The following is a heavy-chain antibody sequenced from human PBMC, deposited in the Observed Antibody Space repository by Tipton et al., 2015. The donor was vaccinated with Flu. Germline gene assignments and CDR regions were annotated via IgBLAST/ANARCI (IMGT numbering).Heavy chain of an antibody. CDR3: AREGRIAAAGTSGFYYYGMDV. D-gene: IGHD6-13*01. Sequence: TLSLTCTVSGDSISRGSYYYNWIRQPAGEGLEWIGRVYTNTNTNYKASLKSRVTISIDRSKNQFSLRLSSVTAADTAMYYCAREGRIAAAGTSGFYYYGMDVWGQGTTVTISS. CDR1: GDSISRGSYY. J-gene: IGHJ6*02. CDR2: VYTNTNT. V-gene: IGHV4-61*02.